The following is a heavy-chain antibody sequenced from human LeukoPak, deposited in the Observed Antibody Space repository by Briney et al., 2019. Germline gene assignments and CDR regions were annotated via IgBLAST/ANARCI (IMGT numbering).Heavy chain of an antibody. CDR2: INHSGST. V-gene: IGHV4-34*01. J-gene: IGHJ4*02. CDR1: GGSFSGYY. D-gene: IGHD3-16*02. Sequence: SETLSLTCAVYGGSFSGYYWSWIRQPPGKGLEWIGEINHSGSTNYNPSLKSRVTISVDTSKNQFSLKLSSVTAADTAVYYCARGPRDYVWGSCRPNDILDYWGQGTLVTVSS. CDR3: ARGPRDYVWGSCRPNDILDY.